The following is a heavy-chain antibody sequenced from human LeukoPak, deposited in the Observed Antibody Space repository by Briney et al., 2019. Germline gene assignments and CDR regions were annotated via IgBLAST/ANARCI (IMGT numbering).Heavy chain of an antibody. V-gene: IGHV3-23*01. J-gene: IGHJ4*02. D-gene: IGHD6-6*01. Sequence: GGSLRLSCAASGFTFSSYSMNWVRQAPGKGLEWVSAISGSGGSTYYADSVKGRFTISRDNSKNTLYLQMNSLRAEDTAVYYCAKDQGYSSSPPNDYWGQGTLVTVSS. CDR2: ISGSGGST. CDR1: GFTFSSYS. CDR3: AKDQGYSSSPPNDY.